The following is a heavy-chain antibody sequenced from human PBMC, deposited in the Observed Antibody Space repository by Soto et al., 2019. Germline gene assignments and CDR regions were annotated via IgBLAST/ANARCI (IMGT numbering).Heavy chain of an antibody. CDR2: IYYMGRT. CDR3: ARDPVGVTHFDY. Sequence: ASETLSLTCTVGSISTYYWNWIRQPPGKGLEWIGYIYYMGRTNYNPSLKSRVTMSIDTSKNQFSLKLSSVTAADTAVYYCARDPVGVTHFDYWGQGALVTVS. J-gene: IGHJ4*02. CDR1: GSISTYY. V-gene: IGHV4-59*01. D-gene: IGHD1-26*01.